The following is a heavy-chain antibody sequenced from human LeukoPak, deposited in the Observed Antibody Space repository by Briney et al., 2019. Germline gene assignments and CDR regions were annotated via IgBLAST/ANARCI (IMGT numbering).Heavy chain of an antibody. V-gene: IGHV3-11*01. CDR3: ASGPANLANLERPLHH. D-gene: IGHD1-1*01. CDR2: ISSKANTI. J-gene: IGHJ5*02. CDR1: GLTLSDFY. Sequence: PGGSLRLSCAASGLTLSDFYVNWIRQAPGRGLEWISYISSKANTIYYADSVKGRFTISRDNAKNSLSLQMNSLTADDTAVYFCASGPANLANLERPLHHWGQGTLVIVSA.